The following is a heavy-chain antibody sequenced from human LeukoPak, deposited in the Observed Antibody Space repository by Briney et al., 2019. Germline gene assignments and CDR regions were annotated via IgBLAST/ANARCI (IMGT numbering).Heavy chain of an antibody. CDR3: ARGRPYDYVWGSYPSRPYYFDY. V-gene: IGHV4-38-2*02. CDR1: GYSISSGYY. Sequence: SETLSLTCTVSGYSISSGYYWGWIRQPPGKGLEWSGSIYHSGSTYYNPPLKSRVTISVDTSKNQFSLKLSSVTAADTAVYYCARGRPYDYVWGSYPSRPYYFDYWGQGTLVTVSS. J-gene: IGHJ4*02. D-gene: IGHD3-16*02. CDR2: IYHSGST.